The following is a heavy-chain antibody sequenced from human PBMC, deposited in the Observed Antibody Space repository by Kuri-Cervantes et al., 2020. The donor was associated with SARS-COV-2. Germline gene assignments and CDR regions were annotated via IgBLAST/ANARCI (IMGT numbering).Heavy chain of an antibody. D-gene: IGHD6-19*01. CDR1: GGSISSYY. J-gene: IGHJ4*02. CDR3: ARDIAVASGYYFDY. Sequence: SETLSLTCTVSGGSISSYYWSWVRQPPGKGLEWIGEINHSGSTNYNPSLKSRVTISVDTSKNQFSLKLSSVTAADTAVYYCARDIAVASGYYFDYWGQGTLVTVSS. CDR2: INHSGST. V-gene: IGHV4-34*01.